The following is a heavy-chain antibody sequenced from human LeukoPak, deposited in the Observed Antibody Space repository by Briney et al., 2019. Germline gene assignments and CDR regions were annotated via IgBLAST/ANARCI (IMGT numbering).Heavy chain of an antibody. CDR1: GFTFSGSA. V-gene: IGHV3-73*01. CDR3: TRRGDGYGAFDI. J-gene: IGHJ3*02. D-gene: IGHD5-24*01. CDR2: IRSKANSYAT. Sequence: PGGSLRLSCAASGFTFSGSAMHWVRQASGKGLEWVGRIRSKANSYATAYAASVKGRFTISRDDSKNTAYLQMNSLKTEDTAVYYFTRRGDGYGAFDIWGQGTMVTVSS.